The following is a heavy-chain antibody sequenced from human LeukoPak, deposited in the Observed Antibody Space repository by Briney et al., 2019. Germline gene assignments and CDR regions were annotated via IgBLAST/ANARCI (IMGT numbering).Heavy chain of an antibody. D-gene: IGHD3-10*01. CDR1: GFTFSSYG. V-gene: IGHV3-30*18. CDR2: ISYEGSNK. CDR3: AKAPGGVLLWFGEFIDY. J-gene: IGHJ4*02. Sequence: GGSLRLSCAASGFTFSSYGMHWVRQAPGKGLEWVAVISYEGSNKYYADSVKGRFTISRDNSKNTLYLQMNSLRAEDTAVYYCAKAPGGVLLWFGEFIDYWGQGTLVTVSS.